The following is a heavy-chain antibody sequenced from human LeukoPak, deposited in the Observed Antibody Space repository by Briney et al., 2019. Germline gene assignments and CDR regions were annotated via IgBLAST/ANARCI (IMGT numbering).Heavy chain of an antibody. CDR2: IKQDGSEK. CDR1: GFTLSNYW. D-gene: IGHD6-19*01. J-gene: IGHJ6*03. Sequence: GGSLRLSCAASGFTLSNYWMSWVRQAPGKGLEWVANIKQDGSEKYYVDSVKGRFTISRDNAKNSLYLQMNSLRAEDTAVYYCARDEMRSGWIYYYYYMDVWGKGTTVTVSS. V-gene: IGHV3-7*01. CDR3: ARDEMRSGWIYYYYYMDV.